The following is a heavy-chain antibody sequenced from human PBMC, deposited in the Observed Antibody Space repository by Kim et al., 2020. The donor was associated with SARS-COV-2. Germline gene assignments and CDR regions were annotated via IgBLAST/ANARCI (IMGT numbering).Heavy chain of an antibody. CDR1: GYTFTSYY. Sequence: ASVKVSCKASGYTFTSYYMHWVRQAPGQGLEWMGIINXSGGSTSYAQKFQGRVTXTRDTATSTVYVELSSLRSEDTAVYYCAGEHSTATWFGPWGQGTLVTGSS. D-gene: IGHD4-17*01. J-gene: IGHJ5*02. CDR3: AGEHSTATWFGP. CDR2: INXSGGST. V-gene: IGHV1-46*01.